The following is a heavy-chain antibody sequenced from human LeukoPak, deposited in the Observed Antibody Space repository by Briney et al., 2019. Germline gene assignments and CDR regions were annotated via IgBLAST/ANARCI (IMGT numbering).Heavy chain of an antibody. Sequence: SETLSLTCTVSGGSISSYYWSWIRQPPGKGLEWIGYIYYSGSTNYNPSLKSRVTISVDTSKNQFSLKLSSGTAADTAVYYCARAFGGDWGSYREFDYWGQGTLVTVSS. J-gene: IGHJ4*02. CDR2: IYYSGST. D-gene: IGHD3-16*02. CDR1: GGSISSYY. V-gene: IGHV4-59*01. CDR3: ARAFGGDWGSYREFDY.